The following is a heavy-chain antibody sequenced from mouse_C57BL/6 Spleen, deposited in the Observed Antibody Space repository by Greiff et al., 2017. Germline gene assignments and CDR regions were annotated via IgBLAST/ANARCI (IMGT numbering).Heavy chain of an antibody. D-gene: IGHD2-3*01. Sequence: QVQLQQPGAELVKPGASVKLSCKASGYTFTSYWMHWVKQRPGQGLEWIGMIHPNSGSTNYNEKFKSKATLTVDKSSSTAYMQLSSLTSEDSAVYYCARSSIYAGYPYAIDYWGQGTSVTVSS. CDR3: ARSSIYAGYPYAIDY. J-gene: IGHJ4*01. CDR2: IHPNSGST. CDR1: GYTFTSYW. V-gene: IGHV1-64*01.